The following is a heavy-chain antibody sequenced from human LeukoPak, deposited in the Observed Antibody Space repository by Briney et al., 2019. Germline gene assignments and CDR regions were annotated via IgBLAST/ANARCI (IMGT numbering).Heavy chain of an antibody. Sequence: PGRSLRLSCAASGFTFSSYGMHWVRQAPGKGLEWVAVISYDGSNKYYADSVKGRFTISRDNSKNTLYLQMNSLGAEDTAVYYCAKGGWSLYYFDYWGQGTLVTVSS. V-gene: IGHV3-30*18. CDR1: GFTFSSYG. CDR2: ISYDGSNK. J-gene: IGHJ4*02. D-gene: IGHD6-19*01. CDR3: AKGGWSLYYFDY.